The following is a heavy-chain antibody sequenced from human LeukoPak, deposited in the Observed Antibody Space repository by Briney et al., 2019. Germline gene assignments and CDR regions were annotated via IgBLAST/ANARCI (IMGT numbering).Heavy chain of an antibody. D-gene: IGHD6-19*01. CDR3: ASGWVAGTGY. J-gene: IGHJ4*02. CDR1: GYTFTYRY. V-gene: IGHV1-2*02. CDR2: INPNSGGT. Sequence: ASVKVSCKASGYTFTYRYLHWVRQAPGQGLEWMGWINPNSGGTNYAQKFQGRVTMTRDTSISTAYMELSRLRSDDTAVYYCASGWVAGTGYWGQGTLVTVSS.